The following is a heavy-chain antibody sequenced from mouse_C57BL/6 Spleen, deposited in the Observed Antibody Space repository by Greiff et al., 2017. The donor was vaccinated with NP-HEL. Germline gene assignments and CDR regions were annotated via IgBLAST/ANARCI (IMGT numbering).Heavy chain of an antibody. J-gene: IGHJ4*01. CDR3: TRRYGMDY. Sequence: VKLVESGAELVRPGASVTLSCKASGYTFTDYEMHWVKQTPVHGLEWIGAIDPETGGTAYNQKFKGKAILTADKSSSTAYMELRSLTSEDSAVYYCTRRYGMDYWVKEPQSPSPQ. CDR2: IDPETGGT. CDR1: GYTFTDYE. V-gene: IGHV1-15*01.